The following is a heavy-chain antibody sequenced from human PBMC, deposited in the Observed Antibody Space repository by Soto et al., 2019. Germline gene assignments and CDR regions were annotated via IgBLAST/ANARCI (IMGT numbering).Heavy chain of an antibody. D-gene: IGHD1-20*01. CDR3: TSYKFYYYYMDV. CDR2: IYYSGST. J-gene: IGHJ6*03. V-gene: IGHV4-39*01. Sequence: PSDTLSLTCTVSGGSISSSSYYWGWIRQPPGKGLEWIGSIYYSGSTYYNPSLKSRVTISVDTSKNQFSLKLSSVTAADTAVYYCTSYKFYYYYMDVWGKGTTVTVSS. CDR1: GGSISSSSYY.